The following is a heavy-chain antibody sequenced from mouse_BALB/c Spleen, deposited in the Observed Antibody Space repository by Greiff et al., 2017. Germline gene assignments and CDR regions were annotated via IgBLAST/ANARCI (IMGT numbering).Heavy chain of an antibody. D-gene: IGHD1-1*01. CDR3: ARGDYYGYAMDY. V-gene: IGHV5-9-1*01. CDR2: ISSGGSYT. CDR1: GFTFSSYA. J-gene: IGHJ4*01. Sequence: DVMLVESGGGLVKPGGSLKLSCAASGFTFSSYAMSWVRQTPEKRLEWVATISSGGSYTYYPDSVKGRFTISRDNAKNTLYLQMSSLRSEDTAMYYCARGDYYGYAMDYWGQGTSVTVSS.